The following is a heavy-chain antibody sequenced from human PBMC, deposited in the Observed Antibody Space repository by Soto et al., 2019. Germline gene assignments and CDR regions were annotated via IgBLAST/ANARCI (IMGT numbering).Heavy chain of an antibody. CDR2: INHSGST. V-gene: IGHV4-34*01. Sequence: PSETLSLTCAVYGGSFSGYYWSWIRQPPGKGLEWIGEINHSGSTNYNPSLKSRVTISVDTSKNQFSLKLSSVTAADTAVYYCARQRQAAPYYYYGMDVWGQGTTVTVSS. CDR1: GGSFSGYY. D-gene: IGHD6-13*01. J-gene: IGHJ6*02. CDR3: ARQRQAAPYYYYGMDV.